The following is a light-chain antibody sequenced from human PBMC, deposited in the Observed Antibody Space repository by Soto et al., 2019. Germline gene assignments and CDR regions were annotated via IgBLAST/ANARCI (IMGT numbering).Light chain of an antibody. J-gene: IGLJ3*02. Sequence: QSALTQPASVSASPGQSITISCTGTSSDVGAYDYVSWYQLHPGKAPKLMIYEVSNRPSGVSNRFSGSKSGNTASLTISGLHSEDEAHYYCSSYTGSSTTWVFGGGTQLTVL. CDR3: SSYTGSSTTWV. V-gene: IGLV2-14*01. CDR2: EVS. CDR1: SSDVGAYDY.